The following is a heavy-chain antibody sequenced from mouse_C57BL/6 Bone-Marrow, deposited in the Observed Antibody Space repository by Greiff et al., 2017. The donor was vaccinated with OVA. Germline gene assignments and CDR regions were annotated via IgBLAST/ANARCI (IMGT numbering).Heavy chain of an antibody. CDR3: AKISLDPPSMDY. V-gene: IGHV2-5*01. CDR1: GFSLTSYG. CDR2: IWRGGST. Sequence: VKLVESGPGLVQPSQSLSITCTVSGFSLTSYGVHWVRQSPGKGLEWMGVIWRGGSTAYNAAILSRLSITKDNSKSQVFFKMHSLQADDTAIYYCAKISLDPPSMDYWGQGTSVTVSS. J-gene: IGHJ4*01.